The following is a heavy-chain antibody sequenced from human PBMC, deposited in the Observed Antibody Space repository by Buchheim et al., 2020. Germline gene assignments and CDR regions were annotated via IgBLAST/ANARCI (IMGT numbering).Heavy chain of an antibody. CDR2: IHHSGST. J-gene: IGHJ4*02. D-gene: IGHD2-8*02. Sequence: QVQLQESGPGLVRPSQTLSPSCDVSNDSFGSGGYYWRWIRQHPGKGLEWIGYIHHSGSTYHNPSLRSSVTISIDMSKNEFSLKLSSVTAADTAVYYCARGRAVLVPGAPYFDHWGQGTL. V-gene: IGHV4-31*11. CDR3: ARGRAVLVPGAPYFDH. CDR1: NDSFGSGGYY.